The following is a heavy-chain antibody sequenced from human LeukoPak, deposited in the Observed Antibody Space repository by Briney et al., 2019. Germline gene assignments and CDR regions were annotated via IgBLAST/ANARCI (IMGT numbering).Heavy chain of an antibody. CDR3: ARGQGVVAAQFDY. D-gene: IGHD2-2*01. V-gene: IGHV4-34*01. Sequence: SETLSLTCAVYGGSFSGYYWSWIRQPPGKGLEWIGEINHSGSTNYNPSLKSRVTISVDTSKNQFSLKLSSVTAADTAVYYCARGQGVVAAQFDYWGQGTLVTVSS. CDR2: INHSGST. J-gene: IGHJ4*02. CDR1: GGSFSGYY.